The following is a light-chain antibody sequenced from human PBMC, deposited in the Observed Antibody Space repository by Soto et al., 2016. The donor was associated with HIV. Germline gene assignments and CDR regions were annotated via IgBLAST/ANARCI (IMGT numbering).Light chain of an antibody. CDR3: LQDGGYPLT. V-gene: IGKV1-9*01. Sequence: DIQLTQSPSFLSASVGDRVTITCRASQGISSYLAWYQQKPGKAPNLLIYGASTLQSGVPSKFRGSGSGTDFTLTISSLQPEDVATYYCLQDGGYPLTFGGGTTVEIK. CDR2: GAS. CDR1: QGISSY. J-gene: IGKJ4*01.